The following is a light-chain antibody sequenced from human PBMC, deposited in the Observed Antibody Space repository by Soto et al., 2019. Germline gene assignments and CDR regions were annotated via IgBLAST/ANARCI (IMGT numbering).Light chain of an antibody. CDR3: QQCHTYPWT. Sequence: DIQMTQSPSTLSASIGDRVTITCRASQTINNWLAWYQQKPGKAPKLLIYKASNLQSGVPSRFSGSGSGTEFALTISSLQPDDFATYYCQQCHTYPWTFGLGTKVEIK. V-gene: IGKV1-5*03. CDR1: QTINNW. CDR2: KAS. J-gene: IGKJ1*01.